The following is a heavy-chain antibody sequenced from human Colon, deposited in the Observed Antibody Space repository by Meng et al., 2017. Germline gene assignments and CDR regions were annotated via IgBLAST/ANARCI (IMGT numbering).Heavy chain of an antibody. CDR3: TTWYGEY. CDR2: TYYRSEWQN. CDR1: GDSVSSNSAA. V-gene: IGHV6-1*01. D-gene: IGHD3-10*01. Sequence: QVQRQEPGPGLVRPSETLSLTCAISGDSVSSNSAAWNWIRQSPSRGLEWLGRTYYRSEWQNHYGVSVKSRITINADTSRNHFSLHLNSVTPEDTAVYYCTTWYGEYWGQGTLVTVSS. J-gene: IGHJ4*02.